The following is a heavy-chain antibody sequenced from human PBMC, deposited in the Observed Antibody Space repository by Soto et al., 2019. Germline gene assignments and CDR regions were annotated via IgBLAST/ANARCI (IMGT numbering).Heavy chain of an antibody. V-gene: IGHV3-23*01. CDR2: ISASGDST. J-gene: IGHJ4*02. CDR3: AKGLLGVWFGELLQPSFDY. Sequence: GGSLRLSCAVSGFTFSSYAMNWVRQEPGKGLEWVSAISASGDSTYYADSVKGRFTISRDNSKNTLYLQMNSLRAEDTAVYYCAKGLLGVWFGELLQPSFDYWGQGPLVTVSS. CDR1: GFTFSSYA. D-gene: IGHD3-10*01.